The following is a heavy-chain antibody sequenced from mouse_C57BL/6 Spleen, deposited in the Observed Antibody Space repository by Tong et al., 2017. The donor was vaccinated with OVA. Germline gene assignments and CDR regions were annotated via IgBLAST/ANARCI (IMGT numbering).Heavy chain of an antibody. Sequence: QLQESGGGLVKPGGSLKLSCAASGFTFSDYGMHWVRQAPEKGLERVAYISSGSSTIYYADTVKGRFTISRDNAKNTLFLQMTSLRSEDTAMYYCARDRGTVAYWGQGTLVTVSA. J-gene: IGHJ3*01. CDR1: GFTFSDYG. CDR3: ARDRGTVAY. D-gene: IGHD3-1*01. CDR2: ISSGSSTI. V-gene: IGHV5-17*01.